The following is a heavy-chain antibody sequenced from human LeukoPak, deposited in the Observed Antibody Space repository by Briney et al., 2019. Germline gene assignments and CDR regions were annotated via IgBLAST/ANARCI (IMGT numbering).Heavy chain of an antibody. J-gene: IGHJ3*02. D-gene: IGHD2-21*01. V-gene: IGHV3-74*01. CDR1: GFTFSSYW. CDR3: AKDQVISGSEASDI. Sequence: GGSLRLSCAASGFTFSSYWMHWVRQAPGKGLVWVSRINSDGSRTNYADSVKGRITISRDNAKNTLYLQMSSLRAEDTAVYYCAKDQVISGSEASDIWGQGTMVTVSS. CDR2: INSDGSRT.